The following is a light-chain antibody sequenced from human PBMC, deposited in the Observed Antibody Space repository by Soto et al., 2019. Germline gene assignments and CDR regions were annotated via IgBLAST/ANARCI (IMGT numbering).Light chain of an antibody. CDR2: DVS. Sequence: QSALTQPASVSGSPGQSITISCTGTSSDVGGYNYVSWYQQHPGKAPKLMIYDVSNRPSGVSNRFSGSKSGNTASLTLSGLQAEDEADYYCSSYTSSSTLGFGTGTKVTVL. V-gene: IGLV2-14*01. CDR3: SSYTSSSTLG. J-gene: IGLJ1*01. CDR1: SSDVGGYNY.